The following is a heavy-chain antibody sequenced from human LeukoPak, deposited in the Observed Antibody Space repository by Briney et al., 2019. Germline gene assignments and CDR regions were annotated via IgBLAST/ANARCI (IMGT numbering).Heavy chain of an antibody. V-gene: IGHV1-2*02. CDR1: GGTFSSYA. J-gene: IGHJ6*03. CDR3: ARRFLEKDYDILTGYYRRSYYYYMDV. CDR2: INPNSGGT. D-gene: IGHD3-9*01. Sequence: ASVKVSCKASGGTFSSYAISWVRQAPGQGLEWMGWINPNSGGTNYAQKFQGRVTMTRDTSISTAYMELSRLRSDDTAVYYCARRFLEKDYDILTGYYRRSYYYYMDVWGKGTTVTVSS.